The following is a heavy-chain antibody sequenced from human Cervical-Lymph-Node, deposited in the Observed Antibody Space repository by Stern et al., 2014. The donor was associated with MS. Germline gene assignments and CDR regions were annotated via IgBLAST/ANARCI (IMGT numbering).Heavy chain of an antibody. J-gene: IGHJ4*02. V-gene: IGHV4-31*03. CDR2: IYYSGST. CDR3: ARAPDYGAYVDY. CDR1: GGSISSGGYY. Sequence: VQLEESGPGLVKPSQTLSLTCTVSGGSISSGGYYWSWIRQHPGKGLEWIVYIYYSGSTYYTPSLKSRVTISVDTSKNQFSLKLSSVTAADTAVYYCARAPDYGAYVDYWGQGTLVTVSS. D-gene: IGHD4-17*01.